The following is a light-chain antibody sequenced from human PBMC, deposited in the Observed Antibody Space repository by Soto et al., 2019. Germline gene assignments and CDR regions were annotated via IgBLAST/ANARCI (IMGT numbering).Light chain of an antibody. CDR2: GVT. J-gene: IGLJ1*01. V-gene: IGLV2-14*01. Sequence: QSVLTQPASVSGSPGQSITISCTGTSSDIGFYNYVSWYQQSPGKAPNLLIYGVTNRPSGISYRFSGSKSGSTASLTIYGLRDEDEADYYCSSDSTSFFYVFGTGTKLTVL. CDR1: SSDIGFYNY. CDR3: SSDSTSFFYV.